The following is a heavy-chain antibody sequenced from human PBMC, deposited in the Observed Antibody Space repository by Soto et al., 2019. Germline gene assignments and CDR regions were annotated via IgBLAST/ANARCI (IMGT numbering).Heavy chain of an antibody. V-gene: IGHV1-18*01. CDR2: ISAYNGNT. CDR1: GYTFTSYG. Sequence: VKVSCKASGYTFTSYGISWVRQAPGQGLEWMGWISAYNGNTNYAQKLQGRVTMTTDTSTSTAYMELRSLRSDDTAVYYCARVGVGTVPYNYYSGMDVWGKGTTVTV. D-gene: IGHD4-17*01. J-gene: IGHJ6*04. CDR3: ARVGVGTVPYNYYSGMDV.